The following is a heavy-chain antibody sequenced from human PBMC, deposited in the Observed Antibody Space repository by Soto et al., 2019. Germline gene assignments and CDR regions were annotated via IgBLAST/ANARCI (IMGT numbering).Heavy chain of an antibody. CDR1: GGSISSGDYY. V-gene: IGHV4-30-4*01. Sequence: PSEPLSLTCTVSGGSISSGDYYWSWIRQPPGKGLEWIGYIYYSGSTYYNPSLKSRVTISVDTSKNQFSLKLSSVTAADTAVYYCARDQEGLGKGYYYYGMDVWGQGTTVTVSS. CDR3: ARDQEGLGKGYYYYGMDV. J-gene: IGHJ6*02. CDR2: IYYSGST. D-gene: IGHD7-27*01.